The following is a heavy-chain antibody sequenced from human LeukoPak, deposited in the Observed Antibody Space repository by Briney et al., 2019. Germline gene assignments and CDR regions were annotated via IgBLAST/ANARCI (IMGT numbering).Heavy chain of an antibody. CDR2: INPNSGGT. CDR1: GYTFTGYY. D-gene: IGHD5-18*01. J-gene: IGHJ4*02. V-gene: IGHV1-2*04. Sequence: ASVKVSCKASGYTFTGYYMHWVRQAPGQGLEWMGRINPNSGGTNYAQKFQGWVTMTRDTSISTAYMELSRLRSDDTAVYYCARGDIVQLWSRTAAFDYWGQGTLVTVSS. CDR3: ARGDIVQLWSRTAAFDY.